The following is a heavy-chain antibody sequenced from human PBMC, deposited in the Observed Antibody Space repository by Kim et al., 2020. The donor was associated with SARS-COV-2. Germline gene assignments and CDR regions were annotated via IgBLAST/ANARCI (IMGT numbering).Heavy chain of an antibody. V-gene: IGHV3-66*02. J-gene: IGHJ6*02. CDR2: IYSGGTT. CDR1: GFTVSSNY. CDR3: ARDRTLASSYYYYALDV. Sequence: GGSLRLSCAASGFTVSSNYMSWVRQAPGMGLEWVSVIYSGGTTYYADSVKGRFTISRDNSKNTLFLQMNSLRLEDTAVYYCARDRTLASSYYYYALDVWGQGTMVTVSS.